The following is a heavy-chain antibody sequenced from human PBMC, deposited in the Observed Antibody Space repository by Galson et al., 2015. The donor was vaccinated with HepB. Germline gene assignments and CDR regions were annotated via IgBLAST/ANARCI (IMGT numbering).Heavy chain of an antibody. J-gene: IGHJ4*02. CDR1: GFTFSRYA. CDR3: ARSPAGAAYFDF. V-gene: IGHV3-33*01. CDR2: R. Sequence: SLRLSCAGSGFTFSRYAMHRVRQAPGKGLECVAIRDSVKGRFTISRDNSKNTLYLQMKGLRDEDTAIYYCARSPAGAAYFDFWGQGTLVTVST. D-gene: IGHD1-14*01.